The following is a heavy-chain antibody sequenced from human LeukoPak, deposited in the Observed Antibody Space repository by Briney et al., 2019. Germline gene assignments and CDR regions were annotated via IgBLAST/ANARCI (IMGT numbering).Heavy chain of an antibody. CDR1: GFTFSSYS. J-gene: IGHJ6*03. D-gene: IGHD2-2*01. CDR3: ARDSYCSSTSCLHYYYYYMDV. V-gene: IGHV3-21*01. CDR2: ISSSSSYI. Sequence: PGGSLRLSCAASGFTFSSYSMNWVRQAPGKGLEWVSSISSSSSYIYYADSVKGRFTISRDNAKNSLYLQMNSLRAEDTAVYYCARDSYCSSTSCLHYYYYYMDVWGKGTTVTVSS.